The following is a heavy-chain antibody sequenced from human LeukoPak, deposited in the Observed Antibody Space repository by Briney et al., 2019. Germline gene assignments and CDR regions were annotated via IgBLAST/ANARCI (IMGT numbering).Heavy chain of an antibody. V-gene: IGHV3-11*04. CDR1: GFTFSDYH. CDR2: ISSSGSTI. D-gene: IGHD6-19*01. CDR3: ARAGVHSSGWYEVEHYCYMDV. Sequence: GGSLRLSCAASGFTFSDYHMSWIRQAPGKGLEWVSYISSSGSTIYYADSVKGRFTISRDNAKNSLYLQMDSLRAEDTAVYYCARAGVHSSGWYEVEHYCYMDVWGKGTTVTVSS. J-gene: IGHJ6*03.